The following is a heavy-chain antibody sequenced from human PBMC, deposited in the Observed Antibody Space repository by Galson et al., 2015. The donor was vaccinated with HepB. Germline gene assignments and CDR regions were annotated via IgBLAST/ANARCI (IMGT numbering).Heavy chain of an antibody. CDR1: GGSFSTNT. Sequence: SVKVSCKASGGSFSTNTFSWVRQAPGQGLEWMGRITPILAATIYAQSFQGRLTIAANRSTSTVYMELSGLRSEDAAVYFCARDLSEGGCHLVEVQGPNYGMDVWGQGTTVTVSS. V-gene: IGHV1-69*08. D-gene: IGHD2-15*01. CDR3: ARDLSEGGCHLVEVQGPNYGMDV. CDR2: ITPILAAT. J-gene: IGHJ6*02.